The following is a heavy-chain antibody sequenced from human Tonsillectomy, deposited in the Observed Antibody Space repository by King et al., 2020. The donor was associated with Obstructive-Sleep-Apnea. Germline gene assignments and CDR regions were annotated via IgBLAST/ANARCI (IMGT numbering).Heavy chain of an antibody. Sequence: QLVESGGGLVKPGGSLRLSCAASGFTFNDYYMSWIRQAPGKGLEWVSYISSSGSTIYYADSVKGRFTISRDNAKNSLYLQMNSLRSEDTAVYYCERANYDILTGYYPLNYDSSGSTDFEYWGQGTLVTVSS. CDR2: ISSSGSTI. D-gene: IGHD3-9*01. CDR1: GFTFNDYY. J-gene: IGHJ4*02. V-gene: IGHV3-11*01. CDR3: ERANYDILTGYYPLNYDSSGSTDFEY.